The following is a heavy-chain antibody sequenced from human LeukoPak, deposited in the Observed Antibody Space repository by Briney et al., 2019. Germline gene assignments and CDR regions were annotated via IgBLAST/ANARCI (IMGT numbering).Heavy chain of an antibody. D-gene: IGHD3-10*01. J-gene: IGHJ3*02. CDR3: ARDRGVVPDAFDI. CDR2: VYNRGIT. Sequence: PSETLSLTCTVSGGPISSFFWSWVRQPPGKGLEWIGYVYNRGITKYNSSLKSRVTITVDTSKNQFSLNLSSVTAADTAVYFCARDRGVVPDAFDIWGQGTVVTLSS. V-gene: IGHV4-59*01. CDR1: GGPISSFF.